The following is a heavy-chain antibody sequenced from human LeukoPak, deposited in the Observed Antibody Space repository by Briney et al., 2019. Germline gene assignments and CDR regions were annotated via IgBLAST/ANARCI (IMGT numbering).Heavy chain of an antibody. CDR2: ISAYNGNT. CDR1: GYTFTSYG. CDR3: ARALLVGATNDY. D-gene: IGHD1-26*01. Sequence: ASVKVSCKASGYTFTSYGISWVRQAPGQGLEWMGWISAYNGNTDYAQKLQGRVTMTTDTSTSTAYMELRSLRSDDTAVYYCARALLVGATNDYWGQGILVTVSS. V-gene: IGHV1-18*01. J-gene: IGHJ4*02.